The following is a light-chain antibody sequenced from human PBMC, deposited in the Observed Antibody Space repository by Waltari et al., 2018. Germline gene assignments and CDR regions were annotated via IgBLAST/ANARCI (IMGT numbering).Light chain of an antibody. CDR2: AAS. CDR1: QGISSY. V-gene: IGKV1-8*01. J-gene: IGKJ3*01. CDR3: QQYYSYPLT. Sequence: AIRMTQYPSSFSASTGDRVTITCRASQGISSYLAWYQQKPGKAPKLLIYAASTLQSGVPSRFSGSGSGTDFTLTISCLQSDDFATYYCQQYYSYPLTFGPGTTVDFK.